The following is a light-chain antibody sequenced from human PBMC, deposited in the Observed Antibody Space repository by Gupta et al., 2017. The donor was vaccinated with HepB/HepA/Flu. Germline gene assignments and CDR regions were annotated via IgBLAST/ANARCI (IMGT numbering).Light chain of an antibody. J-gene: IGKJ2*04. CDR3: QQRSNWPPVCS. CDR2: DAS. CDR1: QSVSSY. V-gene: IGKV3-11*01. Sequence: EIVFTPSPATLSLSPGERATLSCRASQSVSSYLAWYQQKPGQAPRLLIYDASNRATGIPARFSGSGSGTDFTLTISSLEPEDFAVYYCQQRSNWPPVCSFGQGTKLEIK.